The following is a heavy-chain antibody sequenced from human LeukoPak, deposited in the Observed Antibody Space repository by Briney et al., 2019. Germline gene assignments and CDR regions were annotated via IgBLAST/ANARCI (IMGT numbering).Heavy chain of an antibody. J-gene: IGHJ4*02. CDR3: ARDCIGCQGFDY. Sequence: ASVKVSCKASGYTFTNYGISWVRQAPGQGLEWMGWVSAYADDTNYVQKFQGRITMTTDTSTSTAYVELRSLRSDDTAVYYCARDCIGCQGFDYWGREPLVTVSS. CDR2: VSAYADDT. CDR1: GYTFTNYG. V-gene: IGHV1-18*01. D-gene: IGHD2-21*01.